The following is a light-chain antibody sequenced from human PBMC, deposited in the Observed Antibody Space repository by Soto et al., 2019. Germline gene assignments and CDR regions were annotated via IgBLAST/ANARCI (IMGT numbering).Light chain of an antibody. CDR1: TSDVGNHYR. Sequence: QSALTQPPSVSGSPGQSVTISCTGTTSDVGNHYRVSWYQQSPGTAPKLLIYEVTNRPSGVPDRFSGSKSGSTASLTISGLQAEDESDYYCSTYTGENTLLFGGGTKLTVL. CDR3: STYTGENTLL. J-gene: IGLJ3*02. V-gene: IGLV2-18*02. CDR2: EVT.